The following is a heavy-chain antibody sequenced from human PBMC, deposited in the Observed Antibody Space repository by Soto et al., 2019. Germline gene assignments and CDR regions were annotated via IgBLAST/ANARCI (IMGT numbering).Heavy chain of an antibody. V-gene: IGHV5-10-1*01. CDR2: IDPSDSYT. CDR3: ARYVPKVYYDSSGYYGMDV. CDR1: GYSFTSYW. J-gene: IGHJ6*02. D-gene: IGHD3-22*01. Sequence: GESLKISCKGSGYSFTSYWISWVRQMPGKGLEWMGRIDPSDSYTNYSPSFQGHVTISADKSISTAYLQWSSLKAPDTAMYYCARYVPKVYYDSSGYYGMDVWGQGTTVTVSS.